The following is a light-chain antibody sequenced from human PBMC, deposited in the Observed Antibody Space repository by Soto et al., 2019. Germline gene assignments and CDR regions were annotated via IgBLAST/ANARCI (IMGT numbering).Light chain of an antibody. V-gene: IGKV1-5*01. CDR1: QSISHF. Sequence: DIHMTQSPSTLSASVGVRVTNTHRASQSISHFLAWYQQKPGKVPKLLIYDASNLGSGVPSRFSGSGSGTDFTLTISGLQPDDFTTYYCQQYTSYSRAFGQGTKVDI. CDR2: DAS. CDR3: QQYTSYSRA. J-gene: IGKJ1*01.